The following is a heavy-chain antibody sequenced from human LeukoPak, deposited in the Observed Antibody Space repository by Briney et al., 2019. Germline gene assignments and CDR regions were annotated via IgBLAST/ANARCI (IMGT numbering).Heavy chain of an antibody. CDR1: GASISSNGYF. Sequence: PSQTLSLTCAVSGASISSNGYFWSWIRQPPGKGLDWIGHISHTGTTYYNSSLQGRVTISVDTSKNQFSLKLSSVTAADTAVYYCASLSGYDSNYYYYGMDVWGQGTTVTVSS. CDR2: ISHTGTT. J-gene: IGHJ6*02. D-gene: IGHD5-12*01. CDR3: ASLSGYDSNYYYYGMDV. V-gene: IGHV4-30-2*01.